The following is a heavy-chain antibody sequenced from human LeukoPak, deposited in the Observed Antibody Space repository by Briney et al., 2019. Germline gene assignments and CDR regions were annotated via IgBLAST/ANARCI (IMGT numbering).Heavy chain of an antibody. J-gene: IGHJ4*02. V-gene: IGHV4-61*02. D-gene: IGHD6-19*01. CDR2: IYNSGTT. CDR3: AREGTLGSGWYDY. CDR1: GGSISNEGDY. Sequence: SETLSLTCTVSGGSISNEGDYWSWIRQPAGKGLEWIGRIYNSGTTNYNPSVKSRISMSVDTSENQFSLNLRSVTAADTAVYYCAREGTLGSGWYDYWGQATLVTVSS.